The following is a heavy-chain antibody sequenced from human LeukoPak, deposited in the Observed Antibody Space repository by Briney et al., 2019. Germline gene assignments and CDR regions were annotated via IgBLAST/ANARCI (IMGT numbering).Heavy chain of an antibody. J-gene: IGHJ5*02. CDR1: GGSISSGSYY. D-gene: IGHD7-27*01. CDR3: ARDLGPQGWFDP. Sequence: SETLSLTCTVSGGSISSGSYYWSWIRQPPGKGLEWIGYIFHSGSTYYNPSLKSRVTISVDRSKNQFSLRLSSVTAADTAVYYCARDLGPQGWFDPWGQGTLVTVSS. CDR2: IFHSGST. V-gene: IGHV4-30-2*01.